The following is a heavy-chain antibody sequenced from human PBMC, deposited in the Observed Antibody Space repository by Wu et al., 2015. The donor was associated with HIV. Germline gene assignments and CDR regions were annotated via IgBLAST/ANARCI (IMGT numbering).Heavy chain of an antibody. CDR1: GYTFTEYY. J-gene: IGHJ4*01. Sequence: QVQLVQSGAEVKKPGASVKVSCKASGYTFTEYYLYWVRQAPGQGLEWMGWINPNGGTNYAQKFQGRVTMTRDTSIGTAYMDLKRLKSDDTAIYYCARDYVDYYDSGSYHRTGYFDYVGPRGTLGHRLL. D-gene: IGHD3-10*01. V-gene: IGHV1-2*02. CDR2: INPNGGT. CDR3: ARDYVDYYDSGSYHRTGYFDY.